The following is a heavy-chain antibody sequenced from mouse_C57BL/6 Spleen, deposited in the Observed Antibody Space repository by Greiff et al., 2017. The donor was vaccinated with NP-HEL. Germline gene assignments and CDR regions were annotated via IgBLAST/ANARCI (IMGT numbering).Heavy chain of an antibody. CDR2: IYPGDGDT. D-gene: IGHD2-4*01. J-gene: IGHJ3*01. CDR1: GYAFSSSW. CDR3: ASEYDDDGTY. V-gene: IGHV1-82*01. Sequence: VQLQQSGPELVKPGASVKISCKASGYAFSSSWMNWVKQRPGKGLEWIGRIYPGDGDTNYNGKFKGKATLTADKSSSTAYMQLSSLTSEDSAVYFCASEYDDDGTYWGQGTLVTVSA.